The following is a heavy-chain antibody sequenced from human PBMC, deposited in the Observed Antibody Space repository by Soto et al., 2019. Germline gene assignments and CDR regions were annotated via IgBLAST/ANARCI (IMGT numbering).Heavy chain of an antibody. Sequence: PSETLSLTCNISGDSITVSGASISSFYWSWIRQSPERGLEWIGHMYYSGRTTYNPSLKSRVSIALDMAKNHLSLQVTSVTAADTAVYYCARGVRGYSGYDPPDYWGQGTLVTVS. V-gene: IGHV4-59*01. CDR3: ARGVRGYSGYDPPDY. J-gene: IGHJ4*02. CDR1: GASISSFY. D-gene: IGHD5-12*01. CDR2: MYYSGRT.